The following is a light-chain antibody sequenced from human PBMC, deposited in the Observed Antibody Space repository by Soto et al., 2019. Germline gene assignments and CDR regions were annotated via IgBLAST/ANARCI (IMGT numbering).Light chain of an antibody. J-gene: IGKJ1*01. CDR1: QSVRSN. V-gene: IGKV3-15*01. Sequence: EVVMTQSPATLSVSPGERVTLSCRASQSVRSNLAWYQQKPCQAPRLLIYGAYTRATGIPATFSGSGSGTEFTLTISSLQSEDFAVYYCQQYNNWPPWTCGQGTKVDIK. CDR2: GAY. CDR3: QQYNNWPPWT.